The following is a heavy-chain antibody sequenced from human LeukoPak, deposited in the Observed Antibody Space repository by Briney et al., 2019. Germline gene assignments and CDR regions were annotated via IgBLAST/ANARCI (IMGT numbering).Heavy chain of an antibody. Sequence: SETLSLTCALSVGSFSGYYWRWLRQPPGKGLEWIGEINHSGSTNYNPSLKSRVTISVDTSKNQFSLKLSSVTAADTAVYYCARDAVDYSSTVTTSLSVSFDEWGQGTLVTVSS. V-gene: IGHV4-34*01. CDR3: ARDAVDYSSTVTTSLSVSFDE. D-gene: IGHD4-17*01. CDR1: VGSFSGYY. CDR2: INHSGST. J-gene: IGHJ4*02.